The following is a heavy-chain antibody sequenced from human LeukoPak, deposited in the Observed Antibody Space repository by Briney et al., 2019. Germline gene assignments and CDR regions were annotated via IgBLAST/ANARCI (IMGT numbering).Heavy chain of an antibody. CDR2: ISYDGSNK. J-gene: IGHJ4*02. D-gene: IGHD2-2*01. CDR1: GFIFSDFS. Sequence: GGSLRLSCAVCGFIFSDFSMSWVRQAPGKGLEWVAVISYDGSNKYYADSVKGRFTISRDNSKNTLYLQMNSLRAEDTAVYYCARAGPGGYCSSTSCSPNYFDYWGQGTLVTVSS. V-gene: IGHV3-30*04. CDR3: ARAGPGGYCSSTSCSPNYFDY.